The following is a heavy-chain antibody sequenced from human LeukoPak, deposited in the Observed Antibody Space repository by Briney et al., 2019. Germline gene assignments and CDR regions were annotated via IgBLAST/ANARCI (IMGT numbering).Heavy chain of an antibody. CDR1: GGSFSGYY. Sequence: SETLSLTCAVYGGSFSGYYWSWIRQPPGKGLGWIGEINHSGSTNYNPSLKSRVTISVDTSKNQFSLKLSSVTAADTAVYYCASGVYYFDYWGQGTLVTVSS. V-gene: IGHV4-34*01. J-gene: IGHJ4*02. CDR3: ASGVYYFDY. CDR2: INHSGST.